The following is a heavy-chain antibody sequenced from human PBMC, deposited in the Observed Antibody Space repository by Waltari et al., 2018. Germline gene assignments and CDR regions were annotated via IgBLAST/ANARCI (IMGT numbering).Heavy chain of an antibody. J-gene: IGHJ4*02. V-gene: IGHV1-3*01. Sequence: QVQLVQSGAEVKKPGASVKVSCKASGYTFTSYAMHWVRQAPGQRLEWMGWINAGKGNTKYSQKCQGRVTITRDTSASTAYMELSSLRSEDTAVYYCARDKHIVVVVAATGAFDYWGQGTLVTVSS. CDR3: ARDKHIVVVVAATGAFDY. CDR1: GYTFTSYA. CDR2: INAGKGNT. D-gene: IGHD2-15*01.